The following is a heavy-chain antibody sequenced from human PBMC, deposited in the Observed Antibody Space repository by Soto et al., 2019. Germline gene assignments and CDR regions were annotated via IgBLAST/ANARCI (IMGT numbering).Heavy chain of an antibody. V-gene: IGHV3-48*03. CDR1: GFSFSDYE. J-gene: IGHJ6*02. CDR3: ARDACEIYYKFGLDV. D-gene: IGHD3-10*01. CDR2: ISSSDGTI. Sequence: PGGSLRLSCAASGFSFSDYEMNWVRQTPGKGLEWLSYISSSDGTIKYADSVKGRFTISRDNAKNSLYLQMHSLRADDTAVYYCARDACEIYYKFGLDVWGQGTPVTVSS.